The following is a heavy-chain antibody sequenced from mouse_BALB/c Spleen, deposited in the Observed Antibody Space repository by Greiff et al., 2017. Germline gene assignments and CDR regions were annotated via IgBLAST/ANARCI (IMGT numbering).Heavy chain of an antibody. Sequence: DVHLVESGGGLVQPGGSLRLSCATSGFTFTDYYMSWVRQPPGKALEWLGFIRNKANGYTTEYSASVKGRFTISRDNSQSILYLQMNTLRAEDSATYYCAREFDFWGQGTLVTVSA. J-gene: IGHJ3*01. CDR1: GFTFTDYY. CDR2: IRNKANGYTT. V-gene: IGHV7-3*02. CDR3: AREFDF.